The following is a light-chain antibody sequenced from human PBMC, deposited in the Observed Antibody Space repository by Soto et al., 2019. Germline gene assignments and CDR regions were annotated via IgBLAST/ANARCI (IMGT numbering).Light chain of an antibody. CDR2: EVT. V-gene: IGLV2-14*01. Sequence: SVVTQPASVSGSPWQSITISCTGTTSDVGGYNYISWYQQYPGKAPKLLIYEVTNRPSGVSDRFSGSNSGNTASLTISGLQADDEADYYCSSYTRSTNSRVFGTGTKVTVL. CDR1: TSDVGGYNY. CDR3: SSYTRSTNSRV. J-gene: IGLJ1*01.